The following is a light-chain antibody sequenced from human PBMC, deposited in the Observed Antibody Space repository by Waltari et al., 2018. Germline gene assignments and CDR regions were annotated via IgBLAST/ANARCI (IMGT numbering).Light chain of an antibody. CDR3: AAWDDSLNAWM. V-gene: IGLV1-44*01. CDR2: NNH. Sequence: QSVLTQPPSTSGTPGQRVTISCSGSSCNVGPNYVSWYQQLPGTAPTLLIYNNHRRPSGGQYRCSGSKYDRSAARGISGLQSEDEADDYCAAWDDSLNAWMFGGGTKLTGL. J-gene: IGLJ3*02. CDR1: SCNVGPNY.